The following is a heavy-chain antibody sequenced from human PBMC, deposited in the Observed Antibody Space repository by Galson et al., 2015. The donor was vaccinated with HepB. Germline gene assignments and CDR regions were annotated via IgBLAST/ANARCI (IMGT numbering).Heavy chain of an antibody. J-gene: IGHJ3*02. Sequence: SLRLSCAASGFTFSRYSMNWVRQAPGRGLEWVSYISSSSSTIYYADSVKGRFTISRDNAKNSLYLQMNSLRAEDTAVYYCAVLAARLHLPHDAFDIWGQGTMVTVSS. D-gene: IGHD6-6*01. CDR1: GFTFSRYS. V-gene: IGHV3-48*01. CDR3: AVLAARLHLPHDAFDI. CDR2: ISSSSSTI.